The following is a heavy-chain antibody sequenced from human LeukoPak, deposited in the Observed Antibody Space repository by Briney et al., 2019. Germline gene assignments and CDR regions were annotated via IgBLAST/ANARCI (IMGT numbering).Heavy chain of an antibody. J-gene: IGHJ3*02. V-gene: IGHV3-21*01. Sequence: PGGSLRLSCAASGFTFSSYSMNWVRQAPGKGLEWVSSISSSSSYIYYADSVKGRFTISRDNAKNSLYLQMNSLRAEDTAVYYCAREEGDCDTVRCYESFDIWGQGTMVAVSS. CDR3: AREEGDCDTVRCYESFDI. CDR2: ISSSSSYI. CDR1: GFTFSSYS. D-gene: IGHD2-2*01.